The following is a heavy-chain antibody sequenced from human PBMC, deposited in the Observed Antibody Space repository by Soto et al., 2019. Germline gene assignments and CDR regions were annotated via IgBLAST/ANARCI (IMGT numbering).Heavy chain of an antibody. CDR1: GGSIDKSNYF. CDR3: ARLGWGDGDSDY. D-gene: IGHD2-21*01. Sequence: HLQLQESGPGLVKPSETLSLTCSVSGGSIDKSNYFWGWNRQPPGKGLEWIGSILYSGTTSYNSSLKSRVTISVDTSRNQFSLTLTSVTAADTAVYYCARLGWGDGDSDYWGQGTLVTVSS. V-gene: IGHV4-39*01. CDR2: ILYSGTT. J-gene: IGHJ4*02.